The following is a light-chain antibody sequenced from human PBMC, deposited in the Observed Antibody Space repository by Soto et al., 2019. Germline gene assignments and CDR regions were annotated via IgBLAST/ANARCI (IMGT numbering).Light chain of an antibody. J-gene: IGLJ2*01. CDR2: EVI. Sequence: QSALTQPASVSGSPRQSITISCTGTSSDVGGYKYVSWYQQHPGKAPKLMIYEVINRPSGVSNRFSGSKSGNTASLTISGLQAEDEADYYCSSYTSSSTLVFGGGTKLTVL. CDR1: SSDVGGYKY. CDR3: SSYTSSSTLV. V-gene: IGLV2-14*01.